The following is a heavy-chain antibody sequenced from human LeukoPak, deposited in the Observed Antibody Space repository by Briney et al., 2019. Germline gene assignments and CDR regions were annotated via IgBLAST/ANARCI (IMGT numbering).Heavy chain of an antibody. Sequence: GGSRTLSCALSVSPFSIYAAVCVRPAPGGVGEWVSSISGRVDNTYYRDSVEGPFTIPRHSSENTVYLQMNSLRADDTAVYYCVNRGGTAYNYYMDVWGKGITVTVAS. V-gene: IGHV3-23*01. CDR1: VSPFSIYA. CDR2: ISGRVDNT. CDR3: VNRGGTAYNYYMDV. D-gene: IGHD1-1*01. J-gene: IGHJ6*03.